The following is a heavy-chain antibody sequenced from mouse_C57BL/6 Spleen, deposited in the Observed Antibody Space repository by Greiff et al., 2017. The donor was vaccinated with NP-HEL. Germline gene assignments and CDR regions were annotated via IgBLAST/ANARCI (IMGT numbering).Heavy chain of an antibody. J-gene: IGHJ2*01. CDR1: GFNIKDYY. D-gene: IGHD3-2*02. V-gene: IGHV14-1*01. CDR2: IDPEDGDT. Sequence: EVQLQESGAELVRPGASVKLSCTASGFNIKDYYMHWVKQRPEQGLEWIGRIDPEDGDTEYAPKFQGKATMTADTSSHTAYLQLSSLTSEDTAVYYCTTSRQDYFDYWGQGTTLTVSS. CDR3: TTSRQDYFDY.